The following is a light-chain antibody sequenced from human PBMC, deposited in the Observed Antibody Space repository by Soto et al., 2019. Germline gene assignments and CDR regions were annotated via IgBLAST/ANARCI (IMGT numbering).Light chain of an antibody. CDR3: SSYTSSSTWV. CDR1: SSDVGGYNY. Sequence: QSALTQPASVSGSPGQSITISCTGTSSDVGGYNYVSWYQHHPGKAPRLMTYAISNRPSGVSSRFSGSKSGNTASLTISGLQAEDEADYYCSSYTSSSTWVFGGGTK. V-gene: IGLV2-14*01. CDR2: AIS. J-gene: IGLJ3*02.